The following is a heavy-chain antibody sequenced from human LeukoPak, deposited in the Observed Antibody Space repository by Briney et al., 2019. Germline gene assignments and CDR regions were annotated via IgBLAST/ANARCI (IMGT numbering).Heavy chain of an antibody. CDR1: GFIFNRSW. J-gene: IGHJ4*02. CDR2: MDPSGSQK. D-gene: IGHD1-1*01. CDR3: AIWTSGNY. V-gene: IGHV3-7*01. Sequence: GGSLRLSCAASGFIFNRSWMNWVRQAPGKGLEWVANMDPSGSQKRYVDSVKGRFTISKDNPGTSLYLEMYSLRAEDTAIYYCAIWTSGNYWGQGTPVTVSS.